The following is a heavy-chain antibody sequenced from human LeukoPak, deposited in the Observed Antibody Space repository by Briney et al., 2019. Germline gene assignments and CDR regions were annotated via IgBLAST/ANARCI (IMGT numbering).Heavy chain of an antibody. CDR3: ARGGPARTTTLGY. CDR2: IYYSGST. Sequence: SETLSLTCTVSGGSISSGDYYWSWIRQPPGKGLEWIGYIYYSGSTYHNPSLKSRVTISVDTSKNHLSLKLSSVTAADTAVYFCARGGPARTTTLGYWGQGTLVTVSS. V-gene: IGHV4-30-4*01. D-gene: IGHD1/OR15-1a*01. CDR1: GGSISSGDYY. J-gene: IGHJ4*02.